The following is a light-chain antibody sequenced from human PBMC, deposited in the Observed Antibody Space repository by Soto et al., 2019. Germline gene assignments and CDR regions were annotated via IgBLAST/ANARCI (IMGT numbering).Light chain of an antibody. CDR1: TTDVATYDL. J-gene: IGLJ2*01. CDR3: CSYAGGNTFV. CDR2: EVT. V-gene: IGLV2-23*02. Sequence: QSALTQPASVSGSPGQSITISCAGTTTDVATYDLVSWYQHHPGTAPKVILYEVTKRPSGVSSRFSGSKSGNTASLTISGLQPEDEADYFCCSYAGGNTFVFGGGTKLTVL.